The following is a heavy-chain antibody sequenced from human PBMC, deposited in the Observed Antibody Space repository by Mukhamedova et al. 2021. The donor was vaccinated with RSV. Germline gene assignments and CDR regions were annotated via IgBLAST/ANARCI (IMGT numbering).Heavy chain of an antibody. D-gene: IGHD2-2*01. J-gene: IGHJ6*02. CDR2: ISGYSSYT. Sequence: EYMGWISGYSSYTKYAEKFQGRLTMTTDTSTSTVYMELRGLRSDDTAVYFCARGSSTSGYGLDVWGQGTSVTVSS. CDR3: ARGSSTSGYGLDV. V-gene: IGHV1-18*01.